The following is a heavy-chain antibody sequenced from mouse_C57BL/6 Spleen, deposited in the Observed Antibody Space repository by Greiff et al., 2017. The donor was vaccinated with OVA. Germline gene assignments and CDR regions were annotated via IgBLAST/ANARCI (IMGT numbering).Heavy chain of an antibody. J-gene: IGHJ1*03. CDR1: GYAFSSYW. Sequence: QVQLQQSGAELVKPGASVKISCKASGYAFSSYWMNWVKQRPGKGLEWIGQIYPGDGDTNYNGKFKGKATLTADKSSSTAYMQLSSLTSEDSAVYFCARGITTVVARYFDVGGTGTTVTVSS. V-gene: IGHV1-80*01. CDR3: ARGITTVVARYFDV. CDR2: IYPGDGDT. D-gene: IGHD1-1*01.